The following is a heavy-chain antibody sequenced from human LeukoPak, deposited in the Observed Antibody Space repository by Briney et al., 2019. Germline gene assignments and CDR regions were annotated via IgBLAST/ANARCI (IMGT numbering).Heavy chain of an antibody. D-gene: IGHD5-12*01. CDR2: INHSGST. Sequence: SETLSLTCAVYGGSFSGYYWSWIRQPPGKGLEWIGEINHSGSTNYNPSLKSRVTISVDTSKNQFSLKLSSVTAADTAVYYCVRGGWPRSGHHFDHWGQGTQVTVSS. CDR3: VRGGWPRSGHHFDH. V-gene: IGHV4-34*01. J-gene: IGHJ4*02. CDR1: GGSFSGYY.